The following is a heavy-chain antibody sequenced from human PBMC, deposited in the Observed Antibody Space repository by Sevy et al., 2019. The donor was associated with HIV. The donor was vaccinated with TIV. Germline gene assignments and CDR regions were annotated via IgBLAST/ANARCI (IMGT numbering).Heavy chain of an antibody. CDR2: INGRGGST. V-gene: IGHV3-23*01. CDR1: GFTFSSFA. CDR3: ARPTPGIAPSSAAFFDS. Sequence: GSLRLSCAASGFASGFTFSSFAMSWVRQLPGKGLEWVSTINGRGGSTYYADSVKGRFTLSRDNSNNALFLQIDSLTPEATALYYCARPTPGIAPSSAAFFDSWGHGTLVTVS. J-gene: IGHJ4*01. D-gene: IGHD6-13*01.